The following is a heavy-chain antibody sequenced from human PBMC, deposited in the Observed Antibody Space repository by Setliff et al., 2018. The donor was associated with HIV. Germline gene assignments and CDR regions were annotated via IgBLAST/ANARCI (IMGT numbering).Heavy chain of an antibody. CDR3: ARMSGNEYYYSYAMDV. CDR1: GYSFTSYW. D-gene: IGHD1-1*01. CDR2: IYPVDSDT. Sequence: GESLKISCQGSGYSFTSYWIAWVRQKPGKGLEWMGIIYPVDSDTKSSTSFEGQVTISADKSISTAYLQRSSLKVSDTAIYYCARMSGNEYYYSYAMDVWGQGTTVTVSS. V-gene: IGHV5-51*01. J-gene: IGHJ6*02.